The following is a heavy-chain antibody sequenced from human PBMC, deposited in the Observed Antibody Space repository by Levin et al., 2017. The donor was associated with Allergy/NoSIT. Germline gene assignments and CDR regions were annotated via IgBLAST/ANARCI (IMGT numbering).Heavy chain of an antibody. CDR2: ISYDGSNK. CDR1: GFTFSSYA. V-gene: IGHV3-30-3*01. J-gene: IGHJ4*02. D-gene: IGHD2-2*01. Sequence: GESLKISCAASGFTFSSYAMHWVRQAPGKGLEWVAVISYDGSNKYYADSVKGRFTISRDNSKNTLYLQMNSLRAEDTAVYYCARGRIVVALWGQGTLVTVSS. CDR3: ARGRIVVAL.